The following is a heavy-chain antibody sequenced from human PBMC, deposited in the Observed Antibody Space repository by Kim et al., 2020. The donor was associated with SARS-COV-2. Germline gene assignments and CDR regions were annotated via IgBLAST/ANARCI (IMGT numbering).Heavy chain of an antibody. J-gene: IGHJ3*02. CDR1: GGSISSSSYY. Sequence: SETLSLTCTVSGGSISSSSYYWGWIRQPPGKGLEWIGSIYYSGSTYYNPSLKSRVTISVDTSKNQFSLKLSSVTAADTAVYYCARRGGGAIRYDAFDIWGQGTMVTVSS. CDR2: IYYSGST. CDR3: ARRGGGAIRYDAFDI. D-gene: IGHD3-10*01. V-gene: IGHV4-39*01.